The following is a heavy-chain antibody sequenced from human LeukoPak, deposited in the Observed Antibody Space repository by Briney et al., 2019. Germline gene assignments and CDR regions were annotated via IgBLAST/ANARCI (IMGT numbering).Heavy chain of an antibody. CDR2: ISWNSDSI. CDR1: GFTFDEYA. D-gene: IGHD4-23*01. V-gene: IGHV3-9*01. Sequence: PGRSLRLSCAASGFTFDEYAMHWVRQAPGRGLEWVSGISWNSDSIGYADCVKGRFTISRDNANNSLYLQVNSLRAEDTAFYYCVKHKGVTMVIPTHAFDMGSEDTMLTLPS. J-gene: IGHJ3*02. CDR3: VKHKGVTMVIPTHAFDM.